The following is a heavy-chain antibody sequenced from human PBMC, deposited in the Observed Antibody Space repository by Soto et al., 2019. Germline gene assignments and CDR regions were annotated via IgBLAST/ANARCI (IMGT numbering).Heavy chain of an antibody. CDR3: AMTTMVRGVIIPTYYYYMDV. Sequence: ASVKVSCKASGYTFTSYYMHWVRQAPGQGLEWMGIINPSGGSTSYAQKFQGRATMTRDTSTSTVYMELSSLRSEDTAGYYCAMTTMVRGVIIPTYYYYMDVWGKGTTVTVSS. CDR1: GYTFTSYY. CDR2: INPSGGST. J-gene: IGHJ6*03. V-gene: IGHV1-46*03. D-gene: IGHD3-10*01.